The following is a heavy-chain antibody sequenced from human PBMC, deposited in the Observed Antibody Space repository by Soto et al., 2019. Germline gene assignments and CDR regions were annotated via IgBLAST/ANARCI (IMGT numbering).Heavy chain of an antibody. J-gene: IGHJ3*02. CDR2: ISAYNGNT. V-gene: IGHV1-18*01. CDR3: ARVRITMVRGVIRPGAFYI. CDR1: GYTFTSYG. D-gene: IGHD3-10*01. Sequence: QVQLVQSGAEVKKPGASVKVSCKASGYTFTSYGISWVRQAPGQGLEWMGWISAYNGNTNYAQKLQGRVTMTTDTPTSTAYIELRSLRADDTAVYYCARVRITMVRGVIRPGAFYIWGQGTMVTVSS.